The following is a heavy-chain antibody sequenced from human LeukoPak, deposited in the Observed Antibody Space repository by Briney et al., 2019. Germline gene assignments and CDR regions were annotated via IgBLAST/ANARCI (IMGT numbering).Heavy chain of an antibody. J-gene: IGHJ4*02. CDR2: INTNSGGT. CDR1: GYTFTGYY. CDR3: ARSRGGDFWSGYYNYFDY. Sequence: GASVNVSCKASGYTFTGYYMHWVRQAPGQGLEWVGWINTNSGGTNYAQKFQGRVTMTRDTSISTAYMELSRLRSDDTAVYYCARSRGGDFWSGYYNYFDYWGQGTLVTVSS. V-gene: IGHV1-2*02. D-gene: IGHD3-3*01.